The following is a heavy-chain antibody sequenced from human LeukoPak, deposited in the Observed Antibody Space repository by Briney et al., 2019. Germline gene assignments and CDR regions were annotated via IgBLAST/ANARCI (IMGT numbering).Heavy chain of an antibody. CDR2: ISAYNGNT. D-gene: IGHD1-14*01. V-gene: IGHV1-18*01. CDR3: ASPEISSDAFDI. J-gene: IGHJ3*02. Sequence: ASVKVSCKASGYTFTSYGISWVRQAPGQGLEWMGWISAYNGNTNYAQKLQGRVTMTTDTSTSTAYMELRSLRSDDTAVYYWASPEISSDAFDIWGQGTMVTVSS. CDR1: GYTFTSYG.